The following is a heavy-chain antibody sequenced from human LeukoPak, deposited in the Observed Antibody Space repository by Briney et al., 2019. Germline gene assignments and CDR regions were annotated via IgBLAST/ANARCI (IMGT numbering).Heavy chain of an antibody. CDR1: GFTFSSYE. D-gene: IGHD3-10*01. V-gene: IGHV3-48*03. CDR3: ASRGAFDL. J-gene: IGHJ3*01. CDR2: ISGNGSTH. Sequence: AGGSLRLSCTASGFTFSSYEMNWVRQAPRKGLEWVSYISGNGSTHYYADSVKGRFTVSGDNAKNSLFLQMNSLRAEDTAIYYCASRGAFDLWGQGTMVTVSS.